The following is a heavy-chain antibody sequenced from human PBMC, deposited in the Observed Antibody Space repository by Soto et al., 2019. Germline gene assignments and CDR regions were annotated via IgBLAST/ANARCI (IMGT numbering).Heavy chain of an antibody. Sequence: SGPTLVNPTQTLTLTCTFSGFSLSTSGMCVSWIRQPPGKALEWLARIDWDDDKYYSTSLKTRLTISKDTSKNQVVLTITNMAPVDTPTYYCARIRIGCSVGSCYSTVTTAVFDYWGQETLVTVSS. CDR3: ARIRIGCSVGSCYSTVTTAVFDY. V-gene: IGHV2-70*11. D-gene: IGHD2-15*01. J-gene: IGHJ4*02. CDR2: IDWDDDK. CDR1: GFSLSTSGMC.